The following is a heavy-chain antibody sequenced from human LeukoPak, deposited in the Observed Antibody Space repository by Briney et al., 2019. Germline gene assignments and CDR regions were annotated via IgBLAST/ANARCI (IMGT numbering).Heavy chain of an antibody. J-gene: IGHJ4*02. CDR3: AKDGTSYYYIYY. CDR2: IRYDGSNT. D-gene: IGHD2/OR15-2a*01. Sequence: GGPLRLSCAASGFTFNNYGMLWVRRAPGKGLEGLAFIRYDGSNTFYAVSVKGRFTVSRDDSKNTLYLQMNSLRGDDTAVYYCAKDGTSYYYIYYWGQGTLVTVSS. V-gene: IGHV3-30*02. CDR1: GFTFNNYG.